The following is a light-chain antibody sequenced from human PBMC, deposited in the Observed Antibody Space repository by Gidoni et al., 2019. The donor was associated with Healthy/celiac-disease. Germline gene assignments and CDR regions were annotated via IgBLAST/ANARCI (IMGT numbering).Light chain of an antibody. J-gene: IGKJ3*01. CDR3: QQYDNLLFT. CDR1: QDISNY. CDR2: DAS. V-gene: IGKV1-33*01. Sequence: DIQMTHSPSSLSASVGDRVTITYQASQDISNYLNWYQQKPGKAPKLLIYDASNLETGVPSRFSGSGSGTDFTFTISSLQPEDIATYYCQQYDNLLFTFGPGTKVDIK.